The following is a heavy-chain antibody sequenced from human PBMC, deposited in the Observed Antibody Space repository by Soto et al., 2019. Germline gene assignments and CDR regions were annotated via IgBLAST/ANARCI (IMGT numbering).Heavy chain of an antibody. CDR2: IYYSGST. J-gene: IGHJ6*02. D-gene: IGHD2-15*01. Sequence: PSETLSLTCTVSGGSISSSSYYWGWIRQPPGKGLEWIGSIYYSGSTYYNPSLKSRVTISVDTSKNQFSLKLSSVTAADTAVYYCARHRGSGYDHYGMDVWGQGTTVTVSS. CDR3: ARHRGSGYDHYGMDV. V-gene: IGHV4-39*01. CDR1: GGSISSSSYY.